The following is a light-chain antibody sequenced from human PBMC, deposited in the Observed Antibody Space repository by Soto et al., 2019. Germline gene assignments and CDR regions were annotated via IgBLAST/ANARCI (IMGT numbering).Light chain of an antibody. CDR3: QQYESYSPWT. Sequence: DIQITQSPSALSASVGDRATITCEASQSISSWLAWYQQKPGKAPNLLIYDASTLQSGVPSRYSGSGSGTEFTLTISNLQTADFATYYCQQYESYSPWTFGQGTKVDIK. CDR1: QSISSW. V-gene: IGKV1-5*01. CDR2: DAS. J-gene: IGKJ1*01.